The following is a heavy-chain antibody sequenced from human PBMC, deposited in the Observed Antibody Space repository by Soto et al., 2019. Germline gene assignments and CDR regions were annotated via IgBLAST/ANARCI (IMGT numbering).Heavy chain of an antibody. CDR1: GGSISSYY. D-gene: IGHD3-3*01. V-gene: IGHV4-59*01. J-gene: IGHJ6*03. CDR2: IHHSGST. Sequence: QVQLQESGPGLVKPSETLSLTCTVSGGSISSYYWSWIRQPPGKGLEWIGYIHHSGSTNFNPSLKSRGTTSVDTSKNQFSLKLTSVTAADTAVYYCARSYYDFWSGVYYYYMDVWGKGTTVTVSS. CDR3: ARSYYDFWSGVYYYYMDV.